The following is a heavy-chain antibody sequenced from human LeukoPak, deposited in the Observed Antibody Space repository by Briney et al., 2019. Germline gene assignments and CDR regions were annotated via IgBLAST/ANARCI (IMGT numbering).Heavy chain of an antibody. V-gene: IGHV5-51*01. J-gene: IGHJ3*02. CDR1: GYSFTSYW. CDR2: IYPGDSDT. Sequence: GESLKISCKGSGYSFTSYWIGWVRQMPGKGLEWMGIIYPGDSDTRYSPFFQGQVTISADKSISTAYLQWRSLKASDTAMYYCARPLSRPSDAFDIWGQGTMVTVSS. CDR3: ARPLSRPSDAFDI. D-gene: IGHD3-16*01.